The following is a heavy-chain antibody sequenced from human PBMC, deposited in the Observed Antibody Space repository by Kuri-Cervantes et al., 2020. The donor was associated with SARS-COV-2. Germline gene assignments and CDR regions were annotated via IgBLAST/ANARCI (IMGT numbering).Heavy chain of an antibody. V-gene: IGHV4-59*01. CDR2: IYHSGST. D-gene: IGHD2-15*01. CDR3: ARVVRGWYPQGRKGDWFDL. Sequence: GSLRLSCTVSGGSISSYYWSWIRQPPGKGLEWIGYIYHSGSTNYNPSLKSRVTISVDTSKNQFSLKLSSVTAADTAVYYCARVVRGWYPQGRKGDWFDLWGQGTLVTVSS. J-gene: IGHJ5*02. CDR1: GGSISSYY.